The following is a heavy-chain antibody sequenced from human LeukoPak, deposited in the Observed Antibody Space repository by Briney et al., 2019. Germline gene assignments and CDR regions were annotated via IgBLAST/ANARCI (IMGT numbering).Heavy chain of an antibody. V-gene: IGHV3-30-3*01. CDR2: ISCDGSNK. CDR3: ARGFVRWIQLWLAYSFDY. CDR1: GFTFSSYA. Sequence: GGSLRLSCAASGFTFSSYAMHWVRQAPGKGLEWVAVISCDGSNKYYADSVKGRFTISRDNSKNTLYLQMNSLRAEDTAVYYCARGFVRWIQLWLAYSFDYWGQGTLVTVSS. J-gene: IGHJ4*02. D-gene: IGHD5-18*01.